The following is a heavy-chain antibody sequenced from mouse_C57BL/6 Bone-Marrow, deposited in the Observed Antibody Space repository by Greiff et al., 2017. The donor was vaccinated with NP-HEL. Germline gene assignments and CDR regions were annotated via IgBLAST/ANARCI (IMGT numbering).Heavy chain of an antibody. V-gene: IGHV1-74*01. CDR3: AIYIRFTTVVVHFDY. J-gene: IGHJ2*01. D-gene: IGHD1-1*01. CDR2: IHPSDSDT. Sequence: QVQLKQPGAELVKPGASVKVSCKASGYTFTSYWMHWVKQRPGQGLEWIGRIHPSDSDTNYNQKFKGKATLTVDKSSSTAYMQLSSLTSEDSAVYYCAIYIRFTTVVVHFDYWGQGTTLTVSS. CDR1: GYTFTSYW.